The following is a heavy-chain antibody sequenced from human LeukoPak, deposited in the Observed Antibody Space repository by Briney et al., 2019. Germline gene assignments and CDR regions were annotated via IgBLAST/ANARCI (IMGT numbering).Heavy chain of an antibody. CDR3: AKDRDGGPNTKAKGLDS. Sequence: GGSLRLSCAASGFTFISYSMSWVRQAPGKGLEWVSGISAGGRSTYYADSVKGRFTISRDNSGNTLYLQMNSLRAEDTAVYFCAKDRDGGPNTKAKGLDSWGQGTLVSVSS. J-gene: IGHJ4*02. CDR1: GFTFISYS. V-gene: IGHV3-23*01. CDR2: ISAGGRST. D-gene: IGHD3-16*01.